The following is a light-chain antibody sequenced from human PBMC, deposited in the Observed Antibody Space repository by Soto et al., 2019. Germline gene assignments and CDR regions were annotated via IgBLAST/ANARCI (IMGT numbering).Light chain of an antibody. CDR3: VQPLLTPWT. CDR1: QSLLYSNGYNY. Sequence: DIVLTQSPLSLPVTPGEPASITCRSSQSLLYSNGYNYLDWYLQKPGQSPQLLIYLGSNRASGVPDRFSGSGSGTDFTLKISRVEAEDVGVYYCVQPLLTPWTFGQGTKVEIK. J-gene: IGKJ1*01. CDR2: LGS. V-gene: IGKV2-28*01.